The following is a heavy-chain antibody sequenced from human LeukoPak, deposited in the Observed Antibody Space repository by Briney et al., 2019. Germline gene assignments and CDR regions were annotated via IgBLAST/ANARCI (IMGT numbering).Heavy chain of an antibody. CDR2: IIPIFGTA. D-gene: IGHD4-11*01. J-gene: IGHJ6*03. V-gene: IGHV1-69*05. Sequence: SVKVSCKASGGTFSSYAISWVRQAPGQGLEWMGGIIPIFGTANYAQKFQGRVTITTDESTSTAYMELSSLRSEDTAVYYCARSDYSNSASYYYYMDVWGNGTTVTVSS. CDR3: ARSDYSNSASYYYYMDV. CDR1: GGTFSSYA.